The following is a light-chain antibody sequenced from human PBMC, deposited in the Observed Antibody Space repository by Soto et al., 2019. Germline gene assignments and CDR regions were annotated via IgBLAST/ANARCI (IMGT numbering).Light chain of an antibody. J-gene: IGKJ3*01. CDR3: QHYGSSPPFT. Sequence: EIVLTQSPGTLSLSPGERATLACRASQSVSNNYLAWYQQKPGQAPRLLIYGASIRATGIPDRFSGSGSGTDLTLTISRLEPEDFAVYYCQHYGSSPPFTFGPGTTVDIK. CDR1: QSVSNNY. CDR2: GAS. V-gene: IGKV3-20*01.